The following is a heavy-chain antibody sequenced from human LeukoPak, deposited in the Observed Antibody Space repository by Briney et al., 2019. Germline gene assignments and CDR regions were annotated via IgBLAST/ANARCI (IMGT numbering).Heavy chain of an antibody. Sequence: GASVKVSCKASGGTFSRYAISWVRQAPGQGLEWMGRIIPMFDTTNYAQKFQGRVTITADESTGTAFMELSSLRSGDTAVYYCAGFLGYCYDGSCYKGRYFDYWGQGTQVTVSS. J-gene: IGHJ4*02. V-gene: IGHV1-69*13. CDR3: AGFLGYCYDGSCYKGRYFDY. CDR1: GGTFSRYA. CDR2: IIPMFDTT. D-gene: IGHD2-15*01.